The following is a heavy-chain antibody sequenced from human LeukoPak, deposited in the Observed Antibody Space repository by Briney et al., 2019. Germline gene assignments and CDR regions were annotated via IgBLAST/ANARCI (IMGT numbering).Heavy chain of an antibody. CDR1: GGSISSSSYY. Sequence: SETLPLTCTVSGGSISSSSYYWAWIRQPPGKGLEWIGRIYTSGSTNYNPSLKSRVTISVDTSKNQFSLKLSSVTAADTAVYYCARRPNEMNAFDIWGQGTMVTVSS. V-gene: IGHV4-61*02. CDR3: ARRPNEMNAFDI. CDR2: IYTSGST. D-gene: IGHD1-1*01. J-gene: IGHJ3*02.